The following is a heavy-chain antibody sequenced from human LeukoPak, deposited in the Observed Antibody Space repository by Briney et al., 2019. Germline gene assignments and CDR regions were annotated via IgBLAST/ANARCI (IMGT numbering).Heavy chain of an antibody. Sequence: SGGSLRLSCTASGFTFGDYLMSWFRQAPGKGLEWIGFISGGTTEYAASAKGRFTISRDDSTSIAYLQMNSLTTEDTAVYYCSRGSGWLSVYWGQGTLVTVSS. CDR1: GFTFGDYL. V-gene: IGHV3-49*03. CDR3: SRGSGWLSVY. CDR2: ISGGTT. J-gene: IGHJ4*02. D-gene: IGHD6-19*01.